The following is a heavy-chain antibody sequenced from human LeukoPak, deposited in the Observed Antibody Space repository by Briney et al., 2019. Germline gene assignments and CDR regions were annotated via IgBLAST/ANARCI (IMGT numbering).Heavy chain of an antibody. CDR2: IHYSGIT. CDR1: GGSISSGGDC. Sequence: SETLSLTCTVSGGSISSGGDCWSWIRQHPGEGLEWIGYIHYSGITDYNPSLKSRVTISVDTSKNQFSLKLSSVTAADTAVYFCARVYGDYIDYWGQGTLVTVSS. V-gene: IGHV4-31*03. D-gene: IGHD4-17*01. J-gene: IGHJ4*02. CDR3: ARVYGDYIDY.